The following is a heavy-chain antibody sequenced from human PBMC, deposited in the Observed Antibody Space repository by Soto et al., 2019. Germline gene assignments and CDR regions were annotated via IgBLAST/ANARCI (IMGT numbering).Heavy chain of an antibody. D-gene: IGHD1-1*01. CDR3: ARESTTSGPNWFDT. V-gene: IGHV4-30-2*06. J-gene: IGHJ5*02. CDR1: GGSINSGRSS. Sequence: SETLSLTCSVSGGSINSGRSSWNWIRQSPGKGLEWIAYIYHSGSTYYNPSLKSRVTISVDRSENQFSLKLTSVTAADTAVYYFARESTTSGPNWFDTWGPGSLVTVSS. CDR2: IYHSGST.